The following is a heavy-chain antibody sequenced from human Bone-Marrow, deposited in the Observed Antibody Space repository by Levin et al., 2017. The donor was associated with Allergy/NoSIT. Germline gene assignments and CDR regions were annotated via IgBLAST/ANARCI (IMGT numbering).Heavy chain of an antibody. CDR2: IYYSGSP. CDR3: ARHGLGHSSPSETDS. V-gene: IGHV4-39*01. CDR1: GGSIPNILDY. Sequence: SQTLSLTCTVSGGSIPNILDYWVWIRQPPGKGLEWIATIYYSGSPYYNPSLESRLTISVVTSRNQLSLPLTSVSAADTAGYYCARHGLGHSSPSETDSWGQGTLVTVSS. D-gene: IGHD6-19*01. J-gene: IGHJ4*02.